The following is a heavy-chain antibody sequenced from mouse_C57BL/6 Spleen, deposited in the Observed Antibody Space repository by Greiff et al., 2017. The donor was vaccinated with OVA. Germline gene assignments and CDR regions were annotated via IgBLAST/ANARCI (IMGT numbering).Heavy chain of an antibody. Sequence: QVQLKQPGAELVRPGSSVKLSCKASGYTFTSYWMHWVKQRSIQGLEWIGNIDPSDSETHYNQKFKDKATLTVDKSSSTAYMQLSSLTSEDSAVYYCARGEGQLRLKTWFAYWGQGTLVTVSA. D-gene: IGHD3-2*02. J-gene: IGHJ3*01. CDR1: GYTFTSYW. CDR2: IDPSDSET. CDR3: ARGEGQLRLKTWFAY. V-gene: IGHV1-52*01.